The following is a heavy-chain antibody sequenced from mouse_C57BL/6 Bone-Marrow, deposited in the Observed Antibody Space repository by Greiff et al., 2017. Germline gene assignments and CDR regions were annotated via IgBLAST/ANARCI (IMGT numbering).Heavy chain of an antibody. CDR3: ARNLFAY. CDR2: ISDGGSYT. CDR1: GFTFSSYA. Sequence: EVMLVESGGGLVKPGGSLKLSCAASGFTFSSYAMSWVRQTQEKRLEWVATISDGGSYTYYPDNVKGRFTISRDNAKNNLYLQMSHLKSEDTAMYYCARNLFAYWGQGTLVTVSA. V-gene: IGHV5-4*03. J-gene: IGHJ3*01.